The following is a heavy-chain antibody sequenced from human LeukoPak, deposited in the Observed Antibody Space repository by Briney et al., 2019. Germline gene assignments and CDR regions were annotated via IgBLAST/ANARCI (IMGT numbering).Heavy chain of an antibody. CDR1: GFTFSSYG. J-gene: IGHJ6*02. V-gene: IGHV3-30*18. D-gene: IGHD3-10*01. CDR2: ISYDGSNK. CDR3: AKNYGSGSYPYYYGMDV. Sequence: PGRSLRLSCAASGFTFSSYGMHWVRQAAGKGLEGVAVISYDGSNKYYADSVKGRFTISRDNYKNTLYLQMNSLRAEDTAVYYCAKNYGSGSYPYYYGMDVWGQGTTVTVSS.